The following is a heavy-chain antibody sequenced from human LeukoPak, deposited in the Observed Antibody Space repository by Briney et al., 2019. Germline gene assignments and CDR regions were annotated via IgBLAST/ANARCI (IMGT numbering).Heavy chain of an antibody. V-gene: IGHV1-46*01. D-gene: IGHD3-10*01. CDR3: ARDLRFGELSFLPFDY. CDR1: GYTFTSYY. CDR2: INPSAGST. J-gene: IGHJ4*02. Sequence: GASVKVSCKASGYTFTSYYLHRVRQAPGQGLEWMGIINPSAGSTSYAQKFQGRVTLTRDMSTSTVYMEVSSLRSEDTAVYYCARDLRFGELSFLPFDYWGQGTLVTVSS.